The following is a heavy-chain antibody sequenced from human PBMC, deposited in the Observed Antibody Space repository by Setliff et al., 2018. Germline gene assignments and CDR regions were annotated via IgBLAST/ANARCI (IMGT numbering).Heavy chain of an antibody. CDR1: GVSINSLSW. Sequence: SETLSLTCAVSGVSINSLSWWSWVRQSPGKGLEWIGEIYHDGNSNFNPSVHYSPSLASRLTISVDTAKNQFSLKLTSVTAADTAVYYFARTGTYRYFDYWGQGTRVTVSS. J-gene: IGHJ4*02. CDR3: ARTGTYRYFDY. D-gene: IGHD1-1*01. V-gene: IGHV4-4*02. CDR2: IYHDGNS.